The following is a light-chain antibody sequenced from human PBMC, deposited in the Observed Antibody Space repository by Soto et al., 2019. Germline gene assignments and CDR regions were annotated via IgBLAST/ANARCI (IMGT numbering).Light chain of an antibody. J-gene: IGKJ2*01. Sequence: EMGLTQSPGTLSLSPGERATLSCRASQSVSSSYLAWYQQKPGQAPRLLIYGASSRATGIPDRFSGSGSGTDFTLTISSLEPEDFAVYYCQQYGSSPQTFGQGNKLEIK. V-gene: IGKV3-20*01. CDR2: GAS. CDR1: QSVSSSY. CDR3: QQYGSSPQT.